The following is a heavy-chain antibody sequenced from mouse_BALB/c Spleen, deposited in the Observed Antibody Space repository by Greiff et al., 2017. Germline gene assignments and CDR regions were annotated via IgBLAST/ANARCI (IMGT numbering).Heavy chain of an antibody. CDR3: ARHDDYDWYVDV. CDR1: GFTFSSYT. V-gene: IGHV5-12-2*01. J-gene: IGHJ1*01. Sequence: EVHLVESGGGLVQPGGSLKLSCAASGFTFSSYTMSWVRQTPEKRLEWVAYISNGGGSTYYPDTVKGRFTISRDNAKNTLYLQMSSLKSEDTAMYYCARHDDYDWYVDVWGAGTTVTVSS. D-gene: IGHD2-4*01. CDR2: ISNGGGST.